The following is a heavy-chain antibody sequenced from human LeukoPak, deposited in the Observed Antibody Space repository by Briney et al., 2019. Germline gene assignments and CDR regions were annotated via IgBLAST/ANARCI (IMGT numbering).Heavy chain of an antibody. Sequence: SVKVSCKASGGTFSSYAISWVRQAPGQGLEWMGGIIPIFGTANYAQKFQGRVTITADESTSTAYMELSSLRSEDTAVYYCARLDFWSGYWDYFDYWGQGTLVTVSS. J-gene: IGHJ4*02. V-gene: IGHV1-69*13. D-gene: IGHD3-3*01. CDR1: GGTFSSYA. CDR2: IIPIFGTA. CDR3: ARLDFWSGYWDYFDY.